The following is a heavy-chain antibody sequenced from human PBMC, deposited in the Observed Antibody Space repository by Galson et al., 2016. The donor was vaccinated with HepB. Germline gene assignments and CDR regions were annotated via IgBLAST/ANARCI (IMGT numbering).Heavy chain of an antibody. J-gene: IGHJ4*02. CDR2: TKDTTKSYVT. Sequence: SLRLSCAASRFSFGYYAMHWVRQAPGKGLEWIARTKDTTKSYVTQYAASVRGRFTITRDDSKNSLWLQMNRLKREDTAVYYCVRDSMTAFDLWGQGVLVTVSS. CDR1: RFSFGYYA. CDR3: VRDSMTAFDL. V-gene: IGHV3-72*01. D-gene: IGHD2-21*02.